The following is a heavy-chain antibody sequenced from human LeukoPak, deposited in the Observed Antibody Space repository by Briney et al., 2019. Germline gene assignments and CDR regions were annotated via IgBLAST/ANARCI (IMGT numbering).Heavy chain of an antibody. D-gene: IGHD3-10*01. CDR2: ISSSSSYI. Sequence: KPGGSLRLSCAASGFTFSSYSMNWVRQAPGTGLEWVSSISSSSSYIYYADSVKGRFTISRDNAKNSLYLQMNSLRAEDTAVYYCAGLLWFGELSNRDYWGQGTLVTVSS. CDR1: GFTFSSYS. CDR3: AGLLWFGELSNRDY. J-gene: IGHJ4*02. V-gene: IGHV3-21*01.